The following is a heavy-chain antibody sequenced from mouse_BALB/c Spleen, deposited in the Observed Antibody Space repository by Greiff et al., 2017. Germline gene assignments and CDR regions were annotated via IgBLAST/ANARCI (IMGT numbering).Heavy chain of an antibody. CDR2: IYPGSGST. V-gene: IGHV1-55*01. Sequence: QVQLQQPGAELVKPGTSVKLSCKASGYNFTSYWINWVKLRPGQGLEWIGDIYPGSGSTNYNEKFKSKATLTVDTSSSTAYMQLSSLASEDSALYYCARWGEGLTTAETLDYWGQGTTLTVSS. CDR3: ARWGEGLTTAETLDY. CDR1: GYNFTSYW. J-gene: IGHJ2*01. D-gene: IGHD1-2*01.